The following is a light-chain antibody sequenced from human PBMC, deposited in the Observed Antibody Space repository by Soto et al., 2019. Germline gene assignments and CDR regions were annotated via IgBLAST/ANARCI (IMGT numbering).Light chain of an antibody. CDR2: KAS. Sequence: DIQMTQSPSTLSASVRDRVTITCRASQTIHSWLAWYQQRPGKAPRLLIYKASTLESGVPSRFSGSGSGTEFTLTISTLQPDDFATYYCQQYDSIPYTFGQGTKLDIK. V-gene: IGKV1-5*03. J-gene: IGKJ2*01. CDR3: QQYDSIPYT. CDR1: QTIHSW.